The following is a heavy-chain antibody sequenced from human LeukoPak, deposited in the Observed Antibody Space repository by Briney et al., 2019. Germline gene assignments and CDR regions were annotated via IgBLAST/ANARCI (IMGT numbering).Heavy chain of an antibody. CDR2: ISSSSSYI. V-gene: IGHV3-21*01. CDR3: ARDTGEGDSSGYYYYWYGMDV. D-gene: IGHD3-22*01. CDR1: GFTFSNYG. Sequence: GSLLRPSSASGFTFSNYGMNWVRQAPGKGLEWVSFISSSSSYIYYADSVKGRFTIYRDKAKNSLYLQMNSLRAEDTAVYYCARDTGEGDSSGYYYYWYGMDVWGEGTPVTVSS. J-gene: IGHJ6*04.